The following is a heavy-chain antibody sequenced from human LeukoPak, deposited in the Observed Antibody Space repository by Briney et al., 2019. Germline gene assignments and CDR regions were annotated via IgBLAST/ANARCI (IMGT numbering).Heavy chain of an antibody. Sequence: PGGSLRLSCAASVFNFSSYGMTWIPHTPGKGLEWVSAITDTGRDTYYADSMKGRFTISRDSSKNTLYLQMNSLRAEDTDVYYCAKGGTWVNYHSSGDYSYFDYWGQGTRVTVSS. CDR1: VFNFSSYG. V-gene: IGHV3-23*01. D-gene: IGHD3-22*01. CDR2: ITDTGRDT. CDR3: AKGGTWVNYHSSGDYSYFDY. J-gene: IGHJ4*02.